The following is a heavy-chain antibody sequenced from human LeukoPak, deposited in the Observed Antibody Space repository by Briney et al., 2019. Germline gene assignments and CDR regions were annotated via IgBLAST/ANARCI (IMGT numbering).Heavy chain of an antibody. Sequence: GGSLRLSCAASGFTFDDYTMHWVRQAPGKGLEWVAVISYDGSNKYYADSVKGRFTISRDNSKNTLYLQMNSLRAEDTAVYYCARIKVDTAPRYFDYWGQGTLVTVSS. CDR1: GFTFDDYT. D-gene: IGHD5-18*01. CDR2: ISYDGSNK. V-gene: IGHV3-30-3*01. CDR3: ARIKVDTAPRYFDY. J-gene: IGHJ4*02.